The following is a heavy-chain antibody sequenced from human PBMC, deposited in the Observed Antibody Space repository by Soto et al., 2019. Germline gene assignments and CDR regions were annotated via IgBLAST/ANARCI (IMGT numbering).Heavy chain of an antibody. Sequence: GESLKISCKGSGYNFAGYWIAWVLQMPGKGLELMGIIYPSDSDTRYRPSFQGQVTISADKSISSAYLQWSSLRASDTAMYYCARGGVSTRAFDYWGQGTPVTVPQ. D-gene: IGHD3-3*01. CDR1: GYNFAGYW. J-gene: IGHJ4*02. V-gene: IGHV5-51*01. CDR3: ARGGVSTRAFDY. CDR2: IYPSDSDT.